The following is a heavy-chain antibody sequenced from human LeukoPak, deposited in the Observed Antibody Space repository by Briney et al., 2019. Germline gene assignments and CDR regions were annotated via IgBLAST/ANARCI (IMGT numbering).Heavy chain of an antibody. J-gene: IGHJ4*02. V-gene: IGHV4-59*08. CDR2: IYYSGST. Sequence: SETLSLTCTVSGGSLSSYYWSWIRQPPGKGLEWIGYIYYSGSTNYNPSLKSRVTISLDTSKNQFSLKQSSVTAADTAVYYCARHGAGIVGTTTSFYFDYWGQGTLVTVSS. CDR3: ARHGAGIVGTTTSFYFDY. CDR1: GGSLSSYY. D-gene: IGHD1-26*01.